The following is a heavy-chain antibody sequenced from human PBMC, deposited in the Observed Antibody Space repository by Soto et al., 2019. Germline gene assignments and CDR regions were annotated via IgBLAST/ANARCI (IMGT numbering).Heavy chain of an antibody. CDR3: ATYGSSSSSWYQHPGYYYYGMDV. J-gene: IGHJ6*02. CDR1: GYTFTSYG. CDR2: ISAYNGNT. V-gene: IGHV1-18*01. D-gene: IGHD6-13*01. Sequence: ASVKVSCKASGYTFTSYGISWVRQAPGQGLEWMGWISAYNGNTNYAQKLQGRVTMTTDTSTSTAYMELRSLRSDDTAVYYCATYGSSSSSWYQHPGYYYYGMDVWGQGTTVTVSS.